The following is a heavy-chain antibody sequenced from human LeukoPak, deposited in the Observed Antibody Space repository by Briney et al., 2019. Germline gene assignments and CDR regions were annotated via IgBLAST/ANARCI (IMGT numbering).Heavy chain of an antibody. CDR2: INGDGSST. Sequence: GGSLRLSCAASGFTISSYWMHWVRQAPGKGLVRVSRINGDGSSTINADSVKGRFTISRDDAKNTLYLQMNSLRVDDTAVYYCARGGSPPEALGGTFDIWGQGTMVTVSS. V-gene: IGHV3-74*01. J-gene: IGHJ3*02. CDR1: GFTISSYW. D-gene: IGHD1-26*01. CDR3: ARGGSPPEALGGTFDI.